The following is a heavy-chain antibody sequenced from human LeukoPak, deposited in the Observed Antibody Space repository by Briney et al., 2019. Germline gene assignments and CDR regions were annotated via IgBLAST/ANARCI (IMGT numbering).Heavy chain of an antibody. V-gene: IGHV1-69*13. D-gene: IGHD3-3*01. CDR1: GGTFSSYA. J-gene: IGHJ4*02. CDR3: ATGSGYYYDYFDY. Sequence: GASVKVSCKASGGTFSSYAISWVRQAPGQGLEWMGGITPIFGTANYAQKFQGRVTITADESTSTAYMELSSLRSEDTAVYYCATGSGYYYDYFDYWGQGTLVTVSS. CDR2: ITPIFGTA.